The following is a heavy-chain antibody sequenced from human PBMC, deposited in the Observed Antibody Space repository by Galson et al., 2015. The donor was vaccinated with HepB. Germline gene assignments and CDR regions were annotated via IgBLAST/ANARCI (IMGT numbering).Heavy chain of an antibody. D-gene: IGHD2-15*01. CDR1: GFTFSSYA. V-gene: IGHV3-64D*06. J-gene: IGHJ2*01. Sequence: SLRLSCAASGFTFSSYAMHWVRQAPGKGLEYVSAISSNGGSTYYADSVKGRFTISRDNSKNTLYLQMSSLRAEDTAVYYCVKEGSGWYFDLWGRGTLVTVSS. CDR3: VKEGSGWYFDL. CDR2: ISSNGGST.